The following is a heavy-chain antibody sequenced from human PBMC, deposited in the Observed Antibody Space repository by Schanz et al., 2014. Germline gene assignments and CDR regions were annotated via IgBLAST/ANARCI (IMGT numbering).Heavy chain of an antibody. Sequence: VQLVESGGGVVQPGRSLRLSCAASGFAVDNYYMSCVRQAPGRGLEWVSIIFTDGRTYYADSVKGRFTISRDSSRNTLMLQMNSLRTEETAVYYGARRDPYCRSGTGSRAFDFWGQGTLVTDSA. D-gene: IGHD2-2*01. V-gene: IGHV3-66*02. J-gene: IGHJ4*02. CDR3: ARRDPYCRSGTGSRAFDF. CDR2: IFTDGRT. CDR1: GFAVDNYY.